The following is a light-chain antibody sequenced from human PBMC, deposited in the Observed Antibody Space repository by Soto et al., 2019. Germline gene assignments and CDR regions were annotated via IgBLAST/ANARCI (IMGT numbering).Light chain of an antibody. J-gene: IGLJ1*01. Sequence: QSVLTQPASVSGSPGQSITISCTGTSSDVGGYNYVSWYQQHPGKAPKLMIYDVSNRPSGVSNRFSGSKPGNTASLTISGLQAEVEADYYCSSYISSSTLNVSRTGTKATVL. CDR1: SSDVGGYNY. CDR2: DVS. V-gene: IGLV2-14*01. CDR3: SSYISSSTLNV.